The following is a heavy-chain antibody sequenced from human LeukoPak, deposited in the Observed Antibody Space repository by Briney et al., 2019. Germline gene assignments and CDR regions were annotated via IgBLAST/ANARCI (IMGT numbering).Heavy chain of an antibody. Sequence: GGSLRLSCVASGFGFSRYWMHWVRQAPGKGPVWVSRIHTDGTITNYADSVKGRFTVSRDNAKNTLYLQMDSLRAEDTAVYYCTRECDPTLRAGSSPDYWGQGTQVIVSS. J-gene: IGHJ4*02. CDR2: IHTDGTIT. V-gene: IGHV3-74*01. CDR3: TRECDPTLRAGSSPDY. CDR1: GFGFSRYW. D-gene: IGHD6-25*01.